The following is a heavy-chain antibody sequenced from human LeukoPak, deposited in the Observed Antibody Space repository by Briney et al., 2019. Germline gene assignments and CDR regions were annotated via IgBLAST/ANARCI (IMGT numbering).Heavy chain of an antibody. D-gene: IGHD3-10*01. Sequence: PSETLSLTCAVYGGSFSGYYCGWVRQPPGKGLEWIGEINHSGSTNYNPCLKSRVTISVDTSTNQYSLKLSSVTAADTAVYYCARESTQERFRELSGAFDIWGQGTMGTVSS. J-gene: IGHJ3*02. CDR2: INHSGST. CDR1: GGSFSGYY. CDR3: ARESTQERFRELSGAFDI. V-gene: IGHV4-34*01.